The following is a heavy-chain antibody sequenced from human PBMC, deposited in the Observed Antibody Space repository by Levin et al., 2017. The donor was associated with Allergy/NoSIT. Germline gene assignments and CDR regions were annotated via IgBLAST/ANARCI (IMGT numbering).Heavy chain of an antibody. D-gene: IGHD2-8*02. Sequence: SVPVSCPFSGGRFRRYAITWVRQAPGEGPEWLGRIVPMLGITKYAQKFQGRVTINADTSTNTAYMELSSLRSEDTAVYYCARSPVYRTVYGMDVWGQGTKVTVSS. CDR2: IVPMLGIT. CDR1: GGRFRRYA. CDR3: ARSPVYRTVYGMDV. J-gene: IGHJ6*02. V-gene: IGHV1-69*04.